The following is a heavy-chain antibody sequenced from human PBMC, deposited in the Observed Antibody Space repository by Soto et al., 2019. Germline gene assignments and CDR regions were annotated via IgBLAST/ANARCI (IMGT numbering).Heavy chain of an antibody. CDR2: ISYAGSNK. CDR1: GFSFSTYG. V-gene: IGHV3-30*18. D-gene: IGHD3-3*01. Sequence: GGSLRLSCAASGFSFSTYGMHWVRPAPGKGLEWVAFISYAGSNKYYTASVKGRFTISRDNSKNTLYLQVNSLRPDDTAVFYCVKVRYDYWSGYYSGSVDYWGQGTLVTVSS. CDR3: VKVRYDYWSGYYSGSVDY. J-gene: IGHJ4*02.